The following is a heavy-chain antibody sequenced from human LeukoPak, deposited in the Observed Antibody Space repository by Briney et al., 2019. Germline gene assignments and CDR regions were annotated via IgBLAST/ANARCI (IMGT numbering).Heavy chain of an antibody. CDR3: ARRTYYYGSGRTRGSWFDP. D-gene: IGHD3-10*01. Sequence: PSETLSLTCTVSGGSISSSSYYWGWIRQPPGKGLEWIGEINHSGSTNYNPSLKSRVTISVDTSKNQFSLKLSSVTAADTAVCYCARRTYYYGSGRTRGSWFDPWGQGTLVTVSS. CDR2: INHSGST. V-gene: IGHV4-39*07. J-gene: IGHJ5*02. CDR1: GGSISSSSYY.